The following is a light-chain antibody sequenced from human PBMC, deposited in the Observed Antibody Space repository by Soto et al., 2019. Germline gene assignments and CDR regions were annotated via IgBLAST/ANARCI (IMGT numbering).Light chain of an antibody. CDR3: SSYTSSSTV. CDR2: EVS. CDR1: SSDVGGYNY. Sequence: QSALTQPASVSGSPGQSITISCTGTSSDVGGYNYVSWYRQHPGKAPKLMIYEVSNRPSGVSNRFSGSKSGNTASLTISGLQAEDEADYYCSSYTSSSTVFGGGTKLTVL. V-gene: IGLV2-14*01. J-gene: IGLJ3*02.